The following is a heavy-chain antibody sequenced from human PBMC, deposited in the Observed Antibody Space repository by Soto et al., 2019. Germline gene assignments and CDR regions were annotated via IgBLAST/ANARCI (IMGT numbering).Heavy chain of an antibody. J-gene: IGHJ4*02. CDR2: INAGNGNT. CDR3: ARSVGADLSDY. CDR1: GYTFTSYA. D-gene: IGHD1-26*01. V-gene: IGHV1-3*01. Sequence: QVQLVQSGAEVKKPGASVKVSCKASGYTFTSYAMNWVRQAPGQRLEWMGWINAGNGNTKYSQKFQGRVTITRDTSASPASMELSSLRSENTAVYYCARSVGADLSDYWGQGTLVTVSS.